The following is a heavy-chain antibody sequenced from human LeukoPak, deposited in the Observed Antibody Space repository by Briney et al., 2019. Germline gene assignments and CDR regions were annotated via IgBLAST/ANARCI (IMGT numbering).Heavy chain of an antibody. Sequence: GESLKISCQGSGYSFSTYWIGWLRPMPGKGLEWMGFIYPGDSDTRYSPAFQGQVTISADKYISSAYLQWSSLKPSDTAVYYCAKVVELATLTGDSYTYSYHMDVWGKGTAVTVSS. CDR1: GYSFSTYW. CDR2: IYPGDSDT. J-gene: IGHJ6*03. V-gene: IGHV5-51*01. D-gene: IGHD5-24*01. CDR3: AKVVELATLTGDSYTYSYHMDV.